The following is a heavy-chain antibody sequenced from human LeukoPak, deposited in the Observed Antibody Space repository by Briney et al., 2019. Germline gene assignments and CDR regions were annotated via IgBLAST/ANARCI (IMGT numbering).Heavy chain of an antibody. CDR1: GGTFSSYA. CDR3: ARGRITIFGVDFSLGGFDY. V-gene: IGHV1-69*05. D-gene: IGHD3-3*01. Sequence: SVKVSCKASGGTFSSYAISWVRQAPGQGLEWMGGIIPIFGTANYAQKFQGRVTITTDESTSTAYMELSSLRSEDTAVYYCARGRITIFGVDFSLGGFDYWGQGTLVTVSS. CDR2: IIPIFGTA. J-gene: IGHJ4*02.